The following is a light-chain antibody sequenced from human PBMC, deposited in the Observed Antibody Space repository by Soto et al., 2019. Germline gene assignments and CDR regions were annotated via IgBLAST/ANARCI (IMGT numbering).Light chain of an antibody. CDR2: AAS. J-gene: IGKJ5*01. Sequence: DIQMTQSPSSLSASVGDRVTITCRASQSISIYLNWYQQKPGKAPKLLMYAASSLQSGVPSRFSGSGSVTDFTLTIDSLQPEDSATYYCQQTYTTPSTTFGQGTRLEMK. V-gene: IGKV1-39*01. CDR3: QQTYTTPSTT. CDR1: QSISIY.